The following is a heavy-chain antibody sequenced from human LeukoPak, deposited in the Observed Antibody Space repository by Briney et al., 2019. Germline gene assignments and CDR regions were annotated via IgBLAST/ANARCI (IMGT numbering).Heavy chain of an antibody. CDR1: GYSISSGYY. J-gene: IGHJ6*03. CDR2: IYHSGST. Sequence: SETLSLTCTVSGYSISSGYYWGWIRQPPGKGLEWIGSIYHSGSTYYNPSLKSRVTISVDTSKNQFSLKLSSVTAADTAVYYCAKIYYYYYYMDVWGNGTMVTVSS. CDR3: AKIYYYYYYMDV. V-gene: IGHV4-38-2*02.